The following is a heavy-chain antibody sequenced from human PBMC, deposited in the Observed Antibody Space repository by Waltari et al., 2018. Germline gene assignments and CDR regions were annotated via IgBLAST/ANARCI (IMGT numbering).Heavy chain of an antibody. V-gene: IGHV3-74*01. D-gene: IGHD2-2*01. Sequence: EVQLVGAGGSLVQPGGSLGRSCAASGFTFSNYWLHWVRQAPGKGLVWVSRINGDGGSTSYADFAKGRFTISRDNANNMLYLQMNSLRAEDMAVYYCTRTRYCSTTSGQVDWFDPWGQGTLVTVSS. CDR2: INGDGGST. CDR3: TRTRYCSTTSGQVDWFDP. J-gene: IGHJ5*02. CDR1: GFTFSNYW.